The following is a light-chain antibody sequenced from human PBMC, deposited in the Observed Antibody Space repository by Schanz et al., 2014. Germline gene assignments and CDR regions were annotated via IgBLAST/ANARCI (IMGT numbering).Light chain of an antibody. Sequence: QSALTQPRSVSGSPGQSVTISCTGTSSDVGGYNYVSWYQQHPGKAPKLMIYDVSKRPSGVPDRFSGSKSGNTASLTISGLAAEEDADYYCSSYAGSYTWLFGGGTKLTVL. CDR3: SSYAGSYTWL. V-gene: IGLV2-11*01. CDR2: DVS. J-gene: IGLJ3*02. CDR1: SSDVGGYNY.